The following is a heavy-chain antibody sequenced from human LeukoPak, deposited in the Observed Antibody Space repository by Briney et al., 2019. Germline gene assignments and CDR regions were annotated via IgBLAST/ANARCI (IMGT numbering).Heavy chain of an antibody. CDR2: IYYSGST. J-gene: IGHJ5*02. V-gene: IGHV4-39*01. CDR3: ARHSGSYYPGINWFDP. D-gene: IGHD1-26*01. Sequence: WVRQAPGKGLEWIGSIYYSGSTYYNPSLKSRVTISVDTSKNQFSLKLSSVTAADTAVYYCARHSGSYYPGINWFDPWGQGTLVTVSS.